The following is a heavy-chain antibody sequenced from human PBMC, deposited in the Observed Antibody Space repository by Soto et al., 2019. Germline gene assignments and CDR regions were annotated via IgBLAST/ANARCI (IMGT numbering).Heavy chain of an antibody. J-gene: IGHJ4*02. CDR1: GFTFSGSA. V-gene: IGHV3-73*01. CDR2: IRSKANSYAT. Sequence: GGSLRLSCAASGFTFSGSAMHWVRQASGKGLEWVGRIRSKANSYATAYASSVKGRFTISRDDSKNTAYLQMNSLKTEDTAVYYCTRLGAYDSSGYYPDYWGPGTLLTVYS. CDR3: TRLGAYDSSGYYPDY. D-gene: IGHD3-22*01.